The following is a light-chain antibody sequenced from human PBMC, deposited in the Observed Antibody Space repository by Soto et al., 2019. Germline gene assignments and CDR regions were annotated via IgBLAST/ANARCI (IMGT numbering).Light chain of an antibody. CDR3: PSYTSNSPGV. V-gene: IGLV2-14*01. Sequence: QSALTQPASVSGSPGQSITISCTGTSSDVGGYNYVSWYQQHPGKAPKLIIYEVSNRPSGVSNRFSGSKSGNTASLTISGLQPPNPPDPPRPSYTSNSPGVFGTGTKVT. CDR1: SSDVGGYNY. CDR2: EVS. J-gene: IGLJ1*01.